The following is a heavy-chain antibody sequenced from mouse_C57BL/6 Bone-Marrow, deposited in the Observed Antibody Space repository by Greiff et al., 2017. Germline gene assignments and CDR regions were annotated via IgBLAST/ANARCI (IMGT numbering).Heavy chain of an antibody. CDR2: IDPSDSET. CDR1: GYTFTSYW. V-gene: IGHV1-52*01. Sequence: QVQLQQPGAELVRPGSSVKLSCKASGYTFTSYWMHWVKQRPIQGLEWIGNIDPSDSETHYNQKFKDKATLTVDKSSSTAYLQLSSLTSEDSAVXYCARGSSNYVGYWGKGTTLTVSS. D-gene: IGHD1-1*01. CDR3: ARGSSNYVGY. J-gene: IGHJ2*01.